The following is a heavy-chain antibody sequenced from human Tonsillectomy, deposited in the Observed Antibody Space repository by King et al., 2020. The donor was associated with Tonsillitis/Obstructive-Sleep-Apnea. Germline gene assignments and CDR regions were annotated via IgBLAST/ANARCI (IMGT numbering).Heavy chain of an antibody. CDR1: GYTFTSYA. V-gene: IGHV7-4-1*02. CDR2: INTNTGNP. Sequence: QLVQSGSELKKPGASVKVSCKASGYTFTSYAMNWVRQAPGQGLEWMGWINTNTGNPTYAQGFTGRFVFSLDTSVSTAYLQISSLKADDTAVYYCARQPTPYYDFLSGYTYYFDYWGQGTLVTVSS. J-gene: IGHJ4*02. D-gene: IGHD3-3*01. CDR3: ARQPTPYYDFLSGYTYYFDY.